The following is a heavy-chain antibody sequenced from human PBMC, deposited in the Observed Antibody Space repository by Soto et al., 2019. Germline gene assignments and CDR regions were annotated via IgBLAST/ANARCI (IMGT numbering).Heavy chain of an antibody. Sequence: SETLSLTCTVSGGSISSSSYYWDWIRQPPGKGLEWIGSIYYSGSTYYNPSLKSRVTISVDTSKNQFSLKLSSVTAADTAVYYCARMYGDYEYWGQGTLVTVSS. CDR2: IYYSGST. CDR1: GGSISSSSYY. V-gene: IGHV4-39*01. J-gene: IGHJ4*02. CDR3: ARMYGDYEY. D-gene: IGHD4-17*01.